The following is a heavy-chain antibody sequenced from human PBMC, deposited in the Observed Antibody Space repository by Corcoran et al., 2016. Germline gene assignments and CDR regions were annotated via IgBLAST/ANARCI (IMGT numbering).Heavy chain of an antibody. D-gene: IGHD3-16*02. Sequence: QVQLVESGGGVVQPGRSLRLSCAASGFTFKTHGMHWVRQAPGKGLEWVAVISYDGSDKYYEDSVKGRFTIFRDNSKKTLYLHMDRLRVEDTAVYYCAKDYSVWGSYRLYYFDYWGQGTLVTVSS. V-gene: IGHV3-30*18. CDR3: AKDYSVWGSYRLYYFDY. CDR1: GFTFKTHG. J-gene: IGHJ4*02. CDR2: ISYDGSDK.